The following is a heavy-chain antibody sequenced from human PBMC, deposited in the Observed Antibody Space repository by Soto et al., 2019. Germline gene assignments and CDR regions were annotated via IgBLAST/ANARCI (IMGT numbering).Heavy chain of an antibody. Sequence: ASVKVSCPASGYTFSGYSLHWVRQAPGQGPEWMGWINPNTGGTKYAQQFRGRVTMTRDTSISTAYMELSRLTSDDTAMYYCALPIPVADTLDEWGQGILGIV. CDR1: GYTFSGYS. CDR3: ALPIPVADTLDE. CDR2: INPNTGGT. V-gene: IGHV1-2*02. J-gene: IGHJ4*02. D-gene: IGHD6-19*01.